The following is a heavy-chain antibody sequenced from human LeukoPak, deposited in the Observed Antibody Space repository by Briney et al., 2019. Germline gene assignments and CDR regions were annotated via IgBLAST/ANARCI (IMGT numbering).Heavy chain of an antibody. J-gene: IGHJ5*02. D-gene: IGHD1-26*01. V-gene: IGHV3-53*01. CDR2: IYGGGST. CDR1: GFSVSSNY. CDR3: ARYNSGSYDWFDP. Sequence: PGGSLRLSCVVSGFSVSSNYMTWHRQAQGKGLEGVSVIYGGGSTYYADSVKGRFTISRDSSKNTLYLQMNSLTDEDTAVYYCARYNSGSYDWFDPWGQGTLVTVS.